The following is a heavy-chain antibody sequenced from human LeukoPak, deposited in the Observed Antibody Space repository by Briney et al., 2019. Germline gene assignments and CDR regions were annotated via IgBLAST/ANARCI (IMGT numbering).Heavy chain of an antibody. CDR3: ARDRGPHRSSPNSGAFDI. Sequence: GGSLRLSCAVSGFTFSDFYMTWIRQAPGKGLEWISYITSAGSTYYAGSVKGRFTISRDNAKTSLFLQMNNLGAEDTAVYYCARDRGPHRSSPNSGAFDIWGQGTMVTVSS. CDR1: GFTFSDFY. J-gene: IGHJ3*02. D-gene: IGHD6-6*01. CDR2: ITSAGST. V-gene: IGHV3-11*04.